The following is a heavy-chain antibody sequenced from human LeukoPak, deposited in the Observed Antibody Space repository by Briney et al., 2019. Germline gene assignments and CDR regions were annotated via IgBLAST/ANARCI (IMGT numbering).Heavy chain of an antibody. D-gene: IGHD1-26*01. V-gene: IGHV4-59*01. J-gene: IGHJ4*02. CDR3: ARLPIYSGSYYTVDY. Sequence: SETLSLTCTVSGGSISSYYWSWIRQPPGKGLEWIGYIYYSGSTNYNPSLKSRVTISVDTSKNQFSLKLSSVTAADTAVYYCARLPIYSGSYYTVDYWGQGTLVTVSS. CDR2: IYYSGST. CDR1: GGSISSYY.